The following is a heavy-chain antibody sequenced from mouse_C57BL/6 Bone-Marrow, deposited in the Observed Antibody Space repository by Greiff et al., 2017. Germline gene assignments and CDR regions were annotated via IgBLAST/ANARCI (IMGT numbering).Heavy chain of an antibody. V-gene: IGHV3-6*01. CDR2: ISYDGSN. CDR3: ARGYGSRGYAMDY. J-gene: IGHJ4*01. D-gene: IGHD1-1*01. CDR1: GYSITSGYY. Sequence: EVQLQESGPGLVKPSQSLSLTCSVTGYSITSGYYWNWIRQFPGNKLEWMGYISYDGSNNYNPSLKNRISITRDTSNNQFFLKLNSVTTEDTATYYCARGYGSRGYAMDYWGQGTSVTVSS.